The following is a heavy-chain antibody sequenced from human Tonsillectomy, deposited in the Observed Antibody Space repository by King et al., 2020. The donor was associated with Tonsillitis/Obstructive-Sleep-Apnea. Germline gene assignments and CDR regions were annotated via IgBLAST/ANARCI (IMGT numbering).Heavy chain of an antibody. Sequence: VQLQESGPGLVKPSGTLSLTCAVSGGSISSSNWWSWVRQPPGKGLEWIGKISHSGRTDYNPSLTSRVTISVDKSKNHFSLRLSSVTAADTAVYYCARGYCSSPSCHGDDAFDIWGQGTMVTVSS. CDR3: ARGYCSSPSCHGDDAFDI. CDR2: ISHSGRT. V-gene: IGHV4-4*02. CDR1: GGSISSSNW. J-gene: IGHJ3*02. D-gene: IGHD2-2*01.